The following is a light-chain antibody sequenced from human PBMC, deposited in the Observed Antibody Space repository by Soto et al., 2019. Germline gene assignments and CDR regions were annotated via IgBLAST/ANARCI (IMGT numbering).Light chain of an antibody. Sequence: EMVMTQSPGTLSLSPGETATLSCRASQSVSSNYVAWFHQKPGQAPRLLIYGASSRATGAPDRFSASGSGTDFTLTISRLEPEDFAVYYCQQYGRSPFTFGSGTKVDIK. V-gene: IGKV3-20*01. CDR3: QQYGRSPFT. CDR2: GAS. J-gene: IGKJ3*01. CDR1: QSVSSNY.